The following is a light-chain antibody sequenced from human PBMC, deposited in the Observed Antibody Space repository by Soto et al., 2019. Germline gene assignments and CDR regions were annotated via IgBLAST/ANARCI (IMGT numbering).Light chain of an antibody. CDR2: DVR. Sequence: QSALTQPASVSGSPGQSITISCTGTSSDVGGYNYVSWCQQHPGKAPKLMIYDVRNRPSGVSNRFSGSKSVNTASLTISGLQAEDEADYYCSSYTTVSTYVFGIGTKVTV. J-gene: IGLJ1*01. V-gene: IGLV2-14*01. CDR3: SSYTTVSTYV. CDR1: SSDVGGYNY.